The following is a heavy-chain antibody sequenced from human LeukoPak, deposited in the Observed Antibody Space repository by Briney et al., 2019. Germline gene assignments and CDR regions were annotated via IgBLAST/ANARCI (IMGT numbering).Heavy chain of an antibody. CDR1: GFSFSSFA. CDR3: AKRITEAAGIYFDS. D-gene: IGHD6-19*01. J-gene: IGHJ4*02. CDR2: IYGGGTNT. Sequence: GGSLRLSCAGSGFSFSSFAMTWVRQAPGKGLEWVSTIYGGGTNTFYADSVKGRFTISRDDSKNMQFLEMDSLRPEDTAVYFCAKRITEAAGIYFDSWGPGTLVTVSS. V-gene: IGHV3-23*01.